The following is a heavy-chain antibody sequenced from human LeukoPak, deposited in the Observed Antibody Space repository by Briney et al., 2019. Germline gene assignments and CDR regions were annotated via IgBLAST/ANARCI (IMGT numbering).Heavy chain of an antibody. D-gene: IGHD1-1*01. Sequence: GGSLRLSCAASGFTFSSYGMHCVRQAPGKGLEWVAFIAEDGSNEKYTDSVKGRFTISRDTSNNTLYLRMNSLRAEDTGVYYCAKDRETTSSGTFDYWGQGTLVTVSS. J-gene: IGHJ4*02. CDR1: GFTFSSYG. CDR2: IAEDGSNE. CDR3: AKDRETTSSGTFDY. V-gene: IGHV3-30*18.